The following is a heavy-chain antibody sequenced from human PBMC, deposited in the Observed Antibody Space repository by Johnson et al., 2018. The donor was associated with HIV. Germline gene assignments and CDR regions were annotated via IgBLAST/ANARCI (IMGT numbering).Heavy chain of an antibody. D-gene: IGHD5-18*01. CDR2: ISYDGSNK. CDR1: GFTFSSYA. V-gene: IGHV3-30*04. CDR3: TRLPSGYSRDAFDI. Sequence: QVQLVESGGGVVQPGRSLRLSCAASGFTFSSYAMHWVRQAPGKGLEWVAAISYDGSNKDYADSVKGRFTISRDNSKNTLYLQMNSLRAEDTAVYYCTRLPSGYSRDAFDIWGQGTMVTVSS. J-gene: IGHJ3*02.